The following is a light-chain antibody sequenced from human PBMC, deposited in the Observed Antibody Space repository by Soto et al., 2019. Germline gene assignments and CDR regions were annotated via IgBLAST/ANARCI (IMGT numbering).Light chain of an antibody. V-gene: IGKV1-9*01. CDR3: QQLNNHPRT. J-gene: IGKJ2*01. CDR1: QAIYSY. Sequence: DIQLTQSPFFLSASVGDRVTISCRASQAIYSYLAWYQQKPGKAPKLLIFGASKLQSGVPSRFSGSGAGTEFTLAISSLQPEDFATYYCQQLNNHPRTFGQGTKLEIK. CDR2: GAS.